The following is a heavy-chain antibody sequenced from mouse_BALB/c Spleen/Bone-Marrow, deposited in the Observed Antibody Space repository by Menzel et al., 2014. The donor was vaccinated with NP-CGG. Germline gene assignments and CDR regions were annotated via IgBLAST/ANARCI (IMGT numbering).Heavy chain of an antibody. Sequence: QVQLQQSGAELAKPGASGKMSCKASGYTFTSYWMHWVKQRPGQGLEWIGYINPSTGYTEYNQKFKDKATLTADKSSSTAYMQLSSLTSEDSAVYYCARSGEYGGFDYWGQGTTLTVSS. V-gene: IGHV1-7*01. CDR2: INPSTGYT. CDR1: GYTFTSYW. CDR3: ARSGEYGGFDY. J-gene: IGHJ2*01. D-gene: IGHD5-1*01.